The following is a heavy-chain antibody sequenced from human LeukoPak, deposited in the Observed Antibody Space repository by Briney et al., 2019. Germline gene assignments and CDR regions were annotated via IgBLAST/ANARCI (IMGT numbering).Heavy chain of an antibody. Sequence: ASVKVSCKASGYTFTEYYVHWVRQAPGQGLEWMGWLNPDSGGTNYAQKSEGRVTFARDTSISTAYMEVNNVTSGDTAFYYCARGPRRAFDYWGQGTLVTVS. CDR3: ARGPRRAFDY. CDR2: LNPDSGGT. CDR1: GYTFTEYY. V-gene: IGHV1-2*02. J-gene: IGHJ4*02.